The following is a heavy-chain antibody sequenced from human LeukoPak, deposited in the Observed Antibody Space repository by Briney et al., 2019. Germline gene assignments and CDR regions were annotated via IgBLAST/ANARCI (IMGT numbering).Heavy chain of an antibody. CDR2: ISGSGGST. CDR3: AKKEYSGYDRYFDY. D-gene: IGHD5-12*01. CDR1: GFTFSSYA. J-gene: IGHJ4*02. Sequence: GGSLRLSCAASGFTFSSYAMSWVRQAPGKGLEWVSAISGSGGSTYYADSVKGRFTISRDNSKNTLYLQMNSLRAEDTALYYCAKKEYSGYDRYFDYWGQGTLVTVSS. V-gene: IGHV3-23*01.